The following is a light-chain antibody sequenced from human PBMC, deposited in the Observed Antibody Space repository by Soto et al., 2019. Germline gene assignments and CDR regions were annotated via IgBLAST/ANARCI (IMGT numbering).Light chain of an antibody. J-gene: IGKJ5*01. V-gene: IGKV3-11*01. Sequence: ENVLTQSPVTLSLSPGERATLSCRASQSVSSYLAWYQQKPGQTPRLLIYDASNRATGIPARFSGSGSGTDFTLTISSLEPEDFAVYYCQQRSNWPPITFGLGTRLEIK. CDR1: QSVSSY. CDR2: DAS. CDR3: QQRSNWPPIT.